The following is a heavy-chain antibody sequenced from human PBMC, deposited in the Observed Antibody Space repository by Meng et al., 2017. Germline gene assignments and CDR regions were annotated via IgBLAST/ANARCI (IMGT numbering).Heavy chain of an antibody. Sequence: SETLSLTCTVSGGSISSSSYYWGWIRQPPGKGLEWIGSIYYSGSTYYNPSLKSRVTISVDTSKNQFSLKLSSVTAEDTDVYYCARDHYDILTGYSGSFDYWGQGTLVTVSS. J-gene: IGHJ4*02. D-gene: IGHD3-9*01. V-gene: IGHV4-39*07. CDR2: IYYSGST. CDR1: GGSISSSSYY. CDR3: ARDHYDILTGYSGSFDY.